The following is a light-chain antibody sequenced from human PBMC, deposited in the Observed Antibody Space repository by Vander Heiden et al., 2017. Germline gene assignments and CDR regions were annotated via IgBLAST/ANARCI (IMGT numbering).Light chain of an antibody. J-gene: IGKJ2*01. Sequence: DIQMTLSPSSLSASVGDRVTITCRASQSISSYLNWYQQKPGKAPKLLIYAASSLQSGVPSRFSGSASGTDFTLTISMLHPEDFATYYCQRRDGTSYTFGQGTKVEIK. CDR1: QSISSY. V-gene: IGKV1-39*01. CDR3: QRRDGTSYT. CDR2: AAS.